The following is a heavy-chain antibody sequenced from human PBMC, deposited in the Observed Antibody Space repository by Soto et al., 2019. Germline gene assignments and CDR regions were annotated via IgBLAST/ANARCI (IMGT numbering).Heavy chain of an antibody. J-gene: IGHJ4*02. D-gene: IGHD3-22*01. CDR1: GGTSSSYT. V-gene: IGHV1-69*02. CDR2: IIPILGIA. CDR3: ARATGMDYYDSSGLNFDY. Sequence: ASVKVSCKASGGTSSSYTISWVRQAPGQGLEWMGRIIPILGIAKYAQRFQGRVTITADKSTNTVYMELSSLRSEDTAVYYCARATGMDYYDSSGLNFDYWGQGTLVTVSS.